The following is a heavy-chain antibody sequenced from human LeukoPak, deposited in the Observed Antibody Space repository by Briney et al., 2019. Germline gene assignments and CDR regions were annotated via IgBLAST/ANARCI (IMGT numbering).Heavy chain of an antibody. CDR2: ISYDGSNK. J-gene: IGHJ6*02. CDR3: RMAGTVLSYYYYYGMDA. V-gene: IGHV3-30-3*01. CDR1: GFTFSSYA. Sequence: PGGSLRLSCAASGFTFSSYAMHWVRQAPGKGLEWVAVISYDGSNKYYADSVKGRFTISRDNSKNTLYLQVNSLRAEDTAVYYCRMAGTVLSYYYYYGMDAWGQGTTVTVSS. D-gene: IGHD6-19*01.